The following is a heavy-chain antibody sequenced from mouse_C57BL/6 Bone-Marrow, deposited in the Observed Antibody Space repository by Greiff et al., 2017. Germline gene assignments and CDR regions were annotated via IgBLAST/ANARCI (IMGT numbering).Heavy chain of an antibody. V-gene: IGHV1-69*01. J-gene: IGHJ2*01. Sequence: QVQLQQPGAELVMPGASVKLSCKASGYTFTSYWMHWVKQRPGQGLEWIGEIDPSDSYTNYNQKFKGKSTVTVDKSSSTAYMQLSSLTSEDSAVYYCALYPYYFDYWGQGTTLTVSS. CDR3: ALYPYYFDY. CDR2: IDPSDSYT. D-gene: IGHD2-1*01. CDR1: GYTFTSYW.